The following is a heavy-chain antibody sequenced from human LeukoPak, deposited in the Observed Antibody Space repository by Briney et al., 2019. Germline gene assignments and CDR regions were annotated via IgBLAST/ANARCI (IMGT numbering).Heavy chain of an antibody. CDR2: ISAYNGNT. J-gene: IGHJ6*03. Sequence: ASVKVSCKASGYTFTSYGISWVRQAPGQGLEWMGWISAYNGNTNYAQKLQGRVTMTTDTSTSTAYVELRSLRSDDTAVYYCARVSYYYYMDVWGKGTTVTVSS. CDR3: ARVSYYYYMDV. CDR1: GYTFTSYG. V-gene: IGHV1-18*01.